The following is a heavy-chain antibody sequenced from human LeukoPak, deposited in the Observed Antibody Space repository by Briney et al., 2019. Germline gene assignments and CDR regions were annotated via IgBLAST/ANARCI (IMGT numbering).Heavy chain of an antibody. Sequence: ASVKVSCKASGYTFTSYDINWVRQATGQGLEWMGWMNPNSGNTGYAQKFQGRVTMTRNTSISTAYMELSSLRSEDTAVYYCARATGHRGRDGYNYAHDAFDIWGQGTMVTVSS. D-gene: IGHD5-24*01. CDR3: ARATGHRGRDGYNYAHDAFDI. J-gene: IGHJ3*02. CDR1: GYTFTSYD. CDR2: MNPNSGNT. V-gene: IGHV1-8*01.